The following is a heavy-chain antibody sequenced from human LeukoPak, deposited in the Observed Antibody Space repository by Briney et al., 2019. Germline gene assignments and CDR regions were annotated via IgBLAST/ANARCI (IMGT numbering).Heavy chain of an antibody. CDR3: ARMDGYSLFDF. D-gene: IGHD5-24*01. CDR2: VYYRVRT. J-gene: IGHJ4*02. CDR1: GGSISSSSHY. V-gene: IGHV4-39*07. Sequence: SETLSLTCTVSGGSISSSSHYWGWIRQPPWKGLEWIGNVYYRVRTYYNPSLKSRVTISVDTSNNQFSLKLSSVTAADTAVYYCARMDGYSLFDFWGQGTLVTVSS.